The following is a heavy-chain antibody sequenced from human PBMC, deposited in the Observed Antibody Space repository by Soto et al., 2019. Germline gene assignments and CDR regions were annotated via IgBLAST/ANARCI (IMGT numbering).Heavy chain of an antibody. Sequence: QVQLQQWGAGLLKPSETLSLTCAVYGGSFSGYYWSWIRQPPGKGLEWIGEINHSGSTNYNPSLKSRVTISVDTSKNQFSLKLSSVTAADTAVYYCALLAGPSYHTEFDYWGQGTLVTVSS. CDR1: GGSFSGYY. V-gene: IGHV4-34*01. CDR3: ALLAGPSYHTEFDY. CDR2: INHSGST. J-gene: IGHJ4*02. D-gene: IGHD1-26*01.